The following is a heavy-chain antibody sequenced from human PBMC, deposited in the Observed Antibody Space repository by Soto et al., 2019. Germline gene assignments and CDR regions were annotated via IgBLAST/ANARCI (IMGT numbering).Heavy chain of an antibody. CDR2: ISPSSNNI. D-gene: IGHD6-13*01. Sequence: EVQLVESGGGPVQPGGSLRLSCAASGFAFYASSMYWVHQAPGKGLEWISYISPSSNNIYYADSVKGRFTISRDNAKNSLYQQMNSLRDEDTAIYYCAKFTGYDSSWGVIEYWGQGALVTVSS. CDR1: GFAFYASS. J-gene: IGHJ4*02. CDR3: AKFTGYDSSWGVIEY. V-gene: IGHV3-48*02.